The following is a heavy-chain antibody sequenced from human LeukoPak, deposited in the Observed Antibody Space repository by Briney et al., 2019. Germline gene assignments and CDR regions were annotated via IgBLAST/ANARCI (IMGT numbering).Heavy chain of an antibody. CDR2: ISNTGDTT. Sequence: GGSLRLSRAGSGFNFSIYPMVWVRQAPGKGLEWVSAISNTGDTTYYADSVKGRFTISRDNSKNTLYLQMNSLRAEDRAIYYCAKDRGYWGQGTLVTVSS. CDR1: GFNFSIYP. V-gene: IGHV3-23*01. J-gene: IGHJ4*02. CDR3: AKDRGY.